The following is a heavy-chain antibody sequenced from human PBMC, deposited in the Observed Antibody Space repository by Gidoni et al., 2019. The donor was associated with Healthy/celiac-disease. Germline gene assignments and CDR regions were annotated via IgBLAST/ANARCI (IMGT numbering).Heavy chain of an antibody. CDR1: VGSFSSGSYY. D-gene: IGHD3-10*01. V-gene: IGHV4-61*01. CDR2: IYYSGST. Sequence: QVQLQESGPGLVQPSETLSLTCTVSVGSFSSGSYYWSWIRQPPGKGLEWIGYIYYSGSTNYNPSLKSRVTISVDTSKNQFSLKLSSVTAADTAVYYCARSGTGWTNYFDYWGQGTLVTVSS. CDR3: ARSGTGWTNYFDY. J-gene: IGHJ4*02.